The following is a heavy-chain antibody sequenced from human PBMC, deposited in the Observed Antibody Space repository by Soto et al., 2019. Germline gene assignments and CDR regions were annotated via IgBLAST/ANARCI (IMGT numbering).Heavy chain of an antibody. CDR1: GGSISSGGYY. Sequence: PSETLSLTCTVSGGSISSGGYYWSWIRQPPGKGMEWIGYIYYSGSANYNPSLKSRVTISIDTPKNQLSLNLNSVTAADTAVYYCACYNHYDDSDHNKWFDPWGLGTLVTVSS. CDR2: IYYSGSA. CDR3: ACYNHYDDSDHNKWFDP. D-gene: IGHD3-22*01. V-gene: IGHV4-61*08. J-gene: IGHJ5*02.